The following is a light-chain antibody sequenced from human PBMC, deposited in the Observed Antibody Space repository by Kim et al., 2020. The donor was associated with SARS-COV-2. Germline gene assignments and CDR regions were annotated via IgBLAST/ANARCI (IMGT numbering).Light chain of an antibody. V-gene: IGLV3-21*02. CDR1: NIGSKS. CDR2: DDG. CDR3: QVWDATKDHYV. J-gene: IGLJ1*01. Sequence: APGQTATMTCGGDNIGSKSVHWYQQRPGQAPVLVIYDDGERPSGIPERFSGSNSRNTATLTITRVEAGDEADYYCQVWDATKDHYVFGSGTEVTVL.